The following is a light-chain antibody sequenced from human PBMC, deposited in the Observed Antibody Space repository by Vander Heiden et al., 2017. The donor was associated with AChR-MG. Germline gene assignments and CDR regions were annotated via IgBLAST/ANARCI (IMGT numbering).Light chain of an antibody. J-gene: IGKJ3*01. CDR2: GAS. CDR3: QQYNNLPS. V-gene: IGKV3-15*01. CDR1: QSVSSN. Sequence: EIVMTQSPATLSVSPGERATLSCRASQSVSSNLAWYQQKPGQAPRLLIYGASTRATGIPARFSGSGSGTEFTLTISSLQSEDFAVYYWQQYNNLPSFGHGTKVDIK.